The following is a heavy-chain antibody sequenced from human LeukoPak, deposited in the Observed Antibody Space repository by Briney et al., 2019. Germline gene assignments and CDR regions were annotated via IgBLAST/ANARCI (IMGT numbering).Heavy chain of an antibody. Sequence: SETLSLTCTVSGGSISSYYRSWIRQPPGKGLEWIGYIYYSGSTNYNPSLKSRVTISVDTSKNQFSLKLSSVTAADTAVYYCARRRVTMIVVARDAFDIWGQGTMVTVSS. J-gene: IGHJ3*02. D-gene: IGHD3-22*01. CDR3: ARRRVTMIVVARDAFDI. V-gene: IGHV4-59*12. CDR1: GGSISSYY. CDR2: IYYSGST.